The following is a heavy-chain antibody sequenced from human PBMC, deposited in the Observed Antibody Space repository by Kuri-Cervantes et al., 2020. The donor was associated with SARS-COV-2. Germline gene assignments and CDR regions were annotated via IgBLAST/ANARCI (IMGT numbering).Heavy chain of an antibody. Sequence: ASVKVSCKASGYTFTSYGISWVRQAPGQGLEWMGWISAYNGNTNYAQKFQGRVTMTRDTSTSTVYMELSSLRSEDTAVYYCARDFSTWIQLWLSHGMDVWGQGTMVTVSS. CDR1: GYTFTSYG. J-gene: IGHJ6*02. CDR2: ISAYNGNT. D-gene: IGHD5-18*01. CDR3: ARDFSTWIQLWLSHGMDV. V-gene: IGHV1-18*01.